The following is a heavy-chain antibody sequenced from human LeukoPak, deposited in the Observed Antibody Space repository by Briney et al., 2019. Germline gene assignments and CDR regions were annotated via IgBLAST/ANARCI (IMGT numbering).Heavy chain of an antibody. D-gene: IGHD2-2*01. CDR1: GYSISSGYY. V-gene: IGHV4-38-2*02. Sequence: PSETLSLTCTVSGYSISSGYYWGWIRQPPGKGLEWIGSIYHSGSTYYNPSLKSRVTISVDTSKNQFSLKLSSVTAADTAVYYCARYCSSTSRPGDAFDIWGQGTMVTVSS. CDR2: IYHSGST. J-gene: IGHJ3*02. CDR3: ARYCSSTSRPGDAFDI.